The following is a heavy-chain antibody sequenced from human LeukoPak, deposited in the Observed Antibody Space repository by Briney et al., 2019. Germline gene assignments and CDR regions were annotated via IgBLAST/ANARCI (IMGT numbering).Heavy chain of an antibody. CDR3: AKDDHGGSGWRDYFDQ. CDR2: IGGGGNP. V-gene: IGHV3-23*01. Sequence: GRSLRLFCAASGFTFSSYDMSCVPQAPGRGLEGVSAIGGGGNPYYADCVKGRFTISRDNSKNTLYLQMNSLRAEDTAVYYCAKDDHGGSGWRDYFDQWGQGTLVTVSS. D-gene: IGHD6-19*01. CDR1: GFTFSSYD. J-gene: IGHJ4*02.